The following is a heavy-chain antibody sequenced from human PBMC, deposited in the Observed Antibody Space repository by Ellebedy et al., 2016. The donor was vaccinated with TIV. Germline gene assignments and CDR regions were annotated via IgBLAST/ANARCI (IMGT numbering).Heavy chain of an antibody. CDR2: ISSSSSYI. V-gene: IGHV3-21*01. D-gene: IGHD4-17*01. Sequence: GESLKISXAASGFTFSSYSMNWVRQAPGKGLEWVSSISSSSSYIYYADSVKGRFTISRDNAKNSLYLQMNSLRAEDTAVYYCARDPRGLSAFDIWGQGTMVTVSS. J-gene: IGHJ3*02. CDR1: GFTFSSYS. CDR3: ARDPRGLSAFDI.